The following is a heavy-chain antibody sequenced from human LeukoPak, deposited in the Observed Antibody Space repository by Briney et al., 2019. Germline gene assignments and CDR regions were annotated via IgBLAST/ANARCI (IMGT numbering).Heavy chain of an antibody. CDR3: ARDYQWKFDC. CDR1: EFTFSSYW. CDR2: INQGESEK. D-gene: IGHD2-2*01. V-gene: IGHV3-7*01. J-gene: IGHJ4*02. Sequence: PGGSLRLSCTASEFTFSSYWVTWVRQAPGKGLEWVANINQGESEKYYVDSVKGRFTISRDNAKKSLYLQMSNLRVEDTAVYYCARDYQWKFDCWGQGTLVTVSS.